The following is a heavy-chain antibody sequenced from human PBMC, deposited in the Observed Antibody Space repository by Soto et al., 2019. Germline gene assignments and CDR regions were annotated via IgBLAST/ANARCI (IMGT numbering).Heavy chain of an antibody. CDR3: ARDRVWGSYRLGYMDV. CDR2: ISSSSSYI. V-gene: IGHV3-21*01. J-gene: IGHJ6*03. D-gene: IGHD3-16*02. CDR1: GFTFSSYS. Sequence: GGSLRLSCAASGFTFSSYSMNWVRQAPGKGLEWVSSISSSSSYIYYADSVKGRFTISRDKAKNSLYLQMNSLRAEDMAVYYCARDRVWGSYRLGYMDVWGKGTTVTVSS.